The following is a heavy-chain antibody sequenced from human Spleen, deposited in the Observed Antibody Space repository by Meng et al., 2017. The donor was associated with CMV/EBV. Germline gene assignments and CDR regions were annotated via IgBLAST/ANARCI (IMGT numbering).Heavy chain of an antibody. Sequence: SETLSLTCAVYGGSFSGYYWSWIRQPPGKGLEWIGEINHSGSTNYNPSLKSRVTISVDTSKNQFSLKLTSVTAADTSLYYCARQSAYCSGTSCYSWIDPWGQGTLVTVSS. CDR3: ARQSAYCSGTSCYSWIDP. V-gene: IGHV4-34*01. CDR1: GGSFSGYY. D-gene: IGHD2-2*02. J-gene: IGHJ5*02. CDR2: INHSGST.